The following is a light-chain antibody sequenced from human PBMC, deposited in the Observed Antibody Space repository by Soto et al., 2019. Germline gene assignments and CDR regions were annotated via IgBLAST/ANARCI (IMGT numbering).Light chain of an antibody. CDR2: AAS. V-gene: IGKV1-39*01. CDR3: QQSYRTPPIT. J-gene: IGKJ5*01. CDR1: QSISSY. Sequence: DIQMTQSPSSLSASVGDRVTITCRASQSISSYLNWYQQKPGKAPKLLIYAASSLQSWVPSRFSGSGFGAHFTLTNSRLQPENFATYYRQQSYRTPPITFGQGTRLEIK.